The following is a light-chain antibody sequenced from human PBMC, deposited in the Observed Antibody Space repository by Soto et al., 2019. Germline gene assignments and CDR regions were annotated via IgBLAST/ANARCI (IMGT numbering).Light chain of an antibody. CDR2: GAS. CDR3: LQDSNAYT. V-gene: IGKV3-20*01. CDR1: QSVSSNY. Sequence: EIVLTQSPGTLSLSPGERATLSCRASQSVSSNYLAWYQQKPGQAPRLLIYGASNRATGIPDSFSGSGSGTDFTLTISRLEPDDFAVYYCLQDSNAYTFGQGTNLEIK. J-gene: IGKJ2*01.